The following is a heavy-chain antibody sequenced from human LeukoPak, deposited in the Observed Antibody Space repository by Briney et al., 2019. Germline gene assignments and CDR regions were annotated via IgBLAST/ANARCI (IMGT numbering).Heavy chain of an antibody. CDR3: ARDHITMVRGGTGFDY. J-gene: IGHJ4*02. Sequence: SETLSLTCAVYGGSFSGYYWSWVRQPPGKGREWIGEINHSGSTNYNPSLTSRVTISVDTSKNQFSLKPSSVTAADTAVYYCARDHITMVRGGTGFDYGGQGTLVTVSS. CDR1: GGSFSGYY. D-gene: IGHD3-10*01. V-gene: IGHV4-34*01. CDR2: INHSGST.